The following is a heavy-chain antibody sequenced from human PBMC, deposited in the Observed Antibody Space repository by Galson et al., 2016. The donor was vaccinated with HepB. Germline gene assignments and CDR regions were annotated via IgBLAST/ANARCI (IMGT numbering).Heavy chain of an antibody. J-gene: IGHJ4*02. Sequence: SLRLSCAASGFTFSRFWMSWVRQAPGKGLERVANIKQDGSEKHYADSVKGLFTISRDNANRSVYLQLNSLRVEDTAVYYCARDRDFPDGHPDPFDCWGQGTVVTVS. CDR1: GFTFSRFW. D-gene: IGHD3-3*01. CDR3: ARDRDFPDGHPDPFDC. V-gene: IGHV3-7*03. CDR2: IKQDGSEK.